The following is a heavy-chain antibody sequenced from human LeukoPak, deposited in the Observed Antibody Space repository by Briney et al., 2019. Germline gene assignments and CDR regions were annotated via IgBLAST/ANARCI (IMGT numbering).Heavy chain of an antibody. V-gene: IGHV4-38-2*02. CDR2: IYHGGST. CDR3: AREPGGCSSTSCYTGY. D-gene: IGHD2-2*02. Sequence: SETLSLTCTVSGYSISSGSYWGWIRQPPGKGLEWIGSIYHGGSTYYNPSLKSRVTISVDRSKNQFSLKLSSVTAADTAVYYCAREPGGCSSTSCYTGYWGQGTLVTVSS. J-gene: IGHJ4*02. CDR1: GYSISSGSY.